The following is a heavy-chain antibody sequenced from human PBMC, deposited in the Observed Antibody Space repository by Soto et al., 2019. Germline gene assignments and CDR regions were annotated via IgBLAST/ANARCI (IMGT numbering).Heavy chain of an antibody. J-gene: IGHJ4*02. D-gene: IGHD6-19*01. CDR1: GFTFSSYG. CDR3: SGVSSGWHVDY. Sequence: QVQLVESGGGVVQPGRSLRLSCAASGFTFSSYGMHWVRQAPGKGLEWVAVISYDGSNKYYADSVKGRFTISRDNSKNTRYLQMNSLRGEGTAVYYCSGVSSGWHVDYWGQGTLVTVSS. CDR2: ISYDGSNK. V-gene: IGHV3-30*03.